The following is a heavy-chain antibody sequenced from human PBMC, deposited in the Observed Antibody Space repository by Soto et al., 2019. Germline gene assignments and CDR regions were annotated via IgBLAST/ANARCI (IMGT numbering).Heavy chain of an antibody. Sequence: QVQLVESGGGVVQPGRSLRLSCTASGFTFRNYGIHWVRQAPGKGLEWVAVIWPDGNNKYYPDSVKGRFTISRDNSKNXLYLQMNSLRVEDTAVYYCARDGLVATPQLGWFDPWGQGTLVTVSS. D-gene: IGHD5-12*01. J-gene: IGHJ5*02. CDR3: ARDGLVATPQLGWFDP. CDR1: GFTFRNYG. CDR2: IWPDGNNK. V-gene: IGHV3-33*01.